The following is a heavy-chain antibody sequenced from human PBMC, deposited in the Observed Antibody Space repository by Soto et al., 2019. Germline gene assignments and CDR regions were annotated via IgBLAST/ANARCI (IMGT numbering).Heavy chain of an antibody. V-gene: IGHV3-15*05. CDR1: GFTFTDAW. Sequence: PGGSLRLSCAASGFTFTDAWMSWVRQAPGKGLEWVGRIKSYNEGGTTDYAALVRGRFTISRDDSQKTLYLELNSLKAEDTAVYYCTTGESGSGTYYDAFHFWGQGTMVTVSS. CDR2: IKSYNEGGTT. CDR3: TTGESGSGTYYDAFHF. J-gene: IGHJ3*01. D-gene: IGHD3-10*01.